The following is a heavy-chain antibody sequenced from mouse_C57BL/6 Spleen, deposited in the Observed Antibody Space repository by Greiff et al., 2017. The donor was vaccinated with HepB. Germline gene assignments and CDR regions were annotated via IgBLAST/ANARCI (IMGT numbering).Heavy chain of an antibody. CDR2: IYWEDDK. J-gene: IGHJ4*01. V-gene: IGHV8-12*01. CDR3: ARGYDGYSGDYAMDY. Sequence: QVTLKVSGPGILQSSQTLSLTCSFSGFSLSTSGMGVSWIRQPSGKGLEWLAHIYWEDDKRYNPSLKSRLTISKDTSRNQVFLKITSVDTADTATDYCARGYDGYSGDYAMDYWGQGTSVTVSS. CDR1: GFSLSTSGMG. D-gene: IGHD2-3*01.